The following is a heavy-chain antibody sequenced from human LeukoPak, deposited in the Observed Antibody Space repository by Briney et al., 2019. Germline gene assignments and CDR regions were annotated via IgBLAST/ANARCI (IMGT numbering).Heavy chain of an antibody. J-gene: IGHJ3*02. CDR1: GGTFSSFV. Sequence: ASVKVSCKASGGTFSSFVISWVRQAPGQGLEWMGGIIPIFGTPNYAQKFQGRVTITADESTGTAFMELNSLRSEDTAVYYCAEGGGNSRLDAFDIWGQETMVTVSS. V-gene: IGHV1-69*13. D-gene: IGHD2/OR15-2a*01. CDR2: IIPIFGTP. CDR3: AEGGGNSRLDAFDI.